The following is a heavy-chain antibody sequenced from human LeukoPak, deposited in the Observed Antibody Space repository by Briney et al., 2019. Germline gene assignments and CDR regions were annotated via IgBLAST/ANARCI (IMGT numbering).Heavy chain of an antibody. CDR3: ARDRSPVAY. D-gene: IGHD4-23*01. V-gene: IGHV3-48*03. CDR2: ISKGGSTI. Sequence: GGSLRLSCAASGFTFSTYEMNFVRQVLGKGLEWVSYISKGGSTIHYADSVKGRFTISRDAATNSVYLQMNILRAEDTGVYYCARDRSPVAYWGQGTLVTVSS. J-gene: IGHJ4*02. CDR1: GFTFSTYE.